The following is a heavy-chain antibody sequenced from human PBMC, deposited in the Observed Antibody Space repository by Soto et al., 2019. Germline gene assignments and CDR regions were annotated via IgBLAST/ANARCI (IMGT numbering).Heavy chain of an antibody. Sequence: EVQLLESGGGLVQPGGSLRLSCAASGFTFSSYAMSWVRQAPGQGLEWVSVISGSGGSTYYADSVKGRFTISRDNSKNTLYLQMNSLRAEDTAVYYCAKDLYRGSYSRVDYWGQGTLVTVYS. V-gene: IGHV3-23*01. CDR2: ISGSGGST. CDR3: AKDLYRGSYSRVDY. J-gene: IGHJ4*01. CDR1: GFTFSSYA. D-gene: IGHD1-26*01.